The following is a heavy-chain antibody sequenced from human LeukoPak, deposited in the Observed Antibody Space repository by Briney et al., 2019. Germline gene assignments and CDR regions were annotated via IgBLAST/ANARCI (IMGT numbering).Heavy chain of an antibody. D-gene: IGHD3-3*01. V-gene: IGHV3-11*01. Sequence: PGGSLRLSCAASGFTFSDYYMSWIRQAPGKGLEWVSYISSSGSTIYYADSVKGRFTIPRDNAKNSLYLQMNSLRAEDTAVYYCARNGDYDFWSGRNWFDPWGQGTLVTVSS. CDR1: GFTFSDYY. CDR3: ARNGDYDFWSGRNWFDP. J-gene: IGHJ5*02. CDR2: ISSSGSTI.